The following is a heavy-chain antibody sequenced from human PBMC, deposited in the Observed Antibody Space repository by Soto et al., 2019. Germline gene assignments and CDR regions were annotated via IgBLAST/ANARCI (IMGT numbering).Heavy chain of an antibody. CDR2: IWYDGSNK. V-gene: IGHV3-33*01. CDR3: ARGGGRAAGMSYYYGMDV. J-gene: IGHJ6*02. D-gene: IGHD6-13*01. Sequence: GGSLRLSCAASGFTFSSYGMHWVRQAPGKGLEWVAVIWYDGSNKYYADSVKGRFTISRDNSKNTLYLQMNSLRAEDTAVYYCARGGGRAAGMSYYYGMDVWGQGTTVTVSS. CDR1: GFTFSSYG.